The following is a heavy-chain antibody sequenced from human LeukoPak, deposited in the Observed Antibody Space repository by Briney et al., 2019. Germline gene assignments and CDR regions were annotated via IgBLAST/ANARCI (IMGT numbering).Heavy chain of an antibody. V-gene: IGHV3-30*18. J-gene: IGHJ4*02. D-gene: IGHD5-18*01. CDR1: GFTFSSSG. CDR2: ISYARSNK. Sequence: GRSLRLSCAASGFTFSSSGMHWVRQAPGQGLQWVAVISYARSNKYYTNSVKGRFTISRDNSTNTLFLQMNSLRAEDTAVYYCVKRTTASGDTAMLDYWGQGTLVTVSS. CDR3: VKRTTASGDTAMLDY.